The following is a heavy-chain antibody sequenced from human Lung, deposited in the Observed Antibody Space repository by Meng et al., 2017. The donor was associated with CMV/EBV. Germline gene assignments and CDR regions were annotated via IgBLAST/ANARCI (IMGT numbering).Heavy chain of an antibody. Sequence: SVKVSXKASGGTFSSYAISWVRQAPGQGLEWMGGISPIFGTANYAQKFQGRVTITTDESTSTAYMELSSLRSEDTAVYYCATSIVAASGAFDIWGQGTMVXVSS. J-gene: IGHJ3*02. CDR1: GGTFSSYA. V-gene: IGHV1-69*05. D-gene: IGHD6-13*01. CDR2: ISPIFGTA. CDR3: ATSIVAASGAFDI.